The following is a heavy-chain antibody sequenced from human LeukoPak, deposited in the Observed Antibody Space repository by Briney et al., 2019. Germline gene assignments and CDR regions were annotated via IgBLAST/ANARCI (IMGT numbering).Heavy chain of an antibody. V-gene: IGHV1-2*02. Sequence: ASVTVSCKASGYTFTGYYMHWVRPAPGQGLEWMGWINPNSGGTNYAQKFQGRVTMTRDTSISTAYMELSRLRSDDTAVYYCARDGGSYSDFDYWGQGTLVTVSS. CDR1: GYTFTGYY. J-gene: IGHJ4*02. CDR3: ARDGGSYSDFDY. CDR2: INPNSGGT. D-gene: IGHD1-26*01.